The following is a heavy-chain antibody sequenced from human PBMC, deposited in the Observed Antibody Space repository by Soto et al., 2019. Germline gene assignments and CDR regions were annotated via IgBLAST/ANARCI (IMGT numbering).Heavy chain of an antibody. V-gene: IGHV3-21*01. Sequence: GGSLRLSCAASGFTFSSYSMNWVRQPPGKGLEWVSSISSSSSYIYYADSVKGRFTISRDNAKNSLYLQMNSLRAEDTAVYYCARDVWSSGWVGAFDIWGQGTMVTVS. D-gene: IGHD3-22*01. J-gene: IGHJ3*02. CDR3: ARDVWSSGWVGAFDI. CDR2: ISSSSSYI. CDR1: GFTFSSYS.